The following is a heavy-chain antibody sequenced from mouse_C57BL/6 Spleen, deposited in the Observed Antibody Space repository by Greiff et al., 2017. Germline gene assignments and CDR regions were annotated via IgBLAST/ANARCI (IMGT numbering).Heavy chain of an antibody. CDR2: INPGSGGT. CDR1: GYAFTNYL. D-gene: IGHD1-1*01. CDR3: ARREDYGSSYVGYFDG. V-gene: IGHV1-54*01. J-gene: IGHJ1*03. Sequence: QVQLQQSGAELVRPGTSVKVSCKASGYAFTNYLIEWVKQRPGQGLEWIGVINPGSGGTNYNEKFKGKATLTADKSSSTAYMQLSSLTSEDSAVYFCARREDYGSSYVGYFDGWGTGTTVTVSS.